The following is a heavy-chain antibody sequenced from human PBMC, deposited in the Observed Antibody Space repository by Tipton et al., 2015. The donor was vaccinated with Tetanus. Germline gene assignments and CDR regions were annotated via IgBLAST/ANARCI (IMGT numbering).Heavy chain of an antibody. CDR2: ISFYNGNT. CDR1: GYTFNTFG. D-gene: IGHD6-19*01. J-gene: IGHJ4*02. Sequence: QVQLVQSGPEVKKPGASGKGSCKASGYTFNTFGISWVRQAPGPGLERMGWISFYNGNTNYGQNVQGRATMTTDTPTSTASLELRSLRSDDTAVYYCARVPTNPLAVDRPTDYWGQGTLVTVSS. CDR3: ARVPTNPLAVDRPTDY. V-gene: IGHV1-18*01.